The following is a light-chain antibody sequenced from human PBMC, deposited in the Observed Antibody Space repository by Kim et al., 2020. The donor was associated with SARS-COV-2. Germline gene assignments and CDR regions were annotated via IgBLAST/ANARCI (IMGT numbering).Light chain of an antibody. V-gene: IGLV1-47*02. CDR1: SANIASNY. CDR3: AAWDDSLSALL. Sequence: QSVLTQPASASGTPGQRVTISCSGSSANIASNYVYWYQQFPGTAPKMLIYSNNQRPSGVPDRFSGSKSGTSASLAISGLRFEDEAHYYCAAWDDSLSALLFGGGTQLTVL. CDR2: SNN. J-gene: IGLJ2*01.